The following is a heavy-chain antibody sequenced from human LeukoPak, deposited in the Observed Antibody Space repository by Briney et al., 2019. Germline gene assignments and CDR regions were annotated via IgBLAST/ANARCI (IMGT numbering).Heavy chain of an antibody. CDR1: GFTVSSNY. J-gene: IGHJ3*02. V-gene: IGHV3-53*05. CDR3: ARGVRGEYAFDI. Sequence: GGSLRLSCAASGFTVSSNYMSWVRQAPGKGLEWVSVIYSGGSTYYADSVKGRFTISRDNSKKTLYLQMNSLRAEDTAVYYCARGVRGEYAFDIWGQGTMVTVSS. CDR2: IYSGGST. D-gene: IGHD3-10*01.